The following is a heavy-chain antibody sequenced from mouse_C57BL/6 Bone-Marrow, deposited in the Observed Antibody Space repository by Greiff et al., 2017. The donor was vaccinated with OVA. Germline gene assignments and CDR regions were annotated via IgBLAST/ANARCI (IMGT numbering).Heavy chain of an antibody. D-gene: IGHD2-4*01. V-gene: IGHV1-50*01. CDR2: IDTSDSYT. Sequence: QVQLQQPGAELVKPGASVKLSCKASGYTFTSYWLQWVKQRPGQGLEWIGEIDTSDSYTNYNQKFKGKATLTVDTSSSTAYMQLSSLTSEDSAVYYCAREDDYDGYWYFDVWGTGTTVTVSS. J-gene: IGHJ1*03. CDR1: GYTFTSYW. CDR3: AREDDYDGYWYFDV.